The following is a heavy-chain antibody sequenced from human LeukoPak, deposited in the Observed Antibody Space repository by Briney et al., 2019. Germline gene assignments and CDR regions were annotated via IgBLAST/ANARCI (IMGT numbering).Heavy chain of an antibody. J-gene: IGHJ4*02. CDR2: ISSSGSTI. CDR3: ARLRGPMVRGDR. D-gene: IGHD3-10*01. V-gene: IGHV3-48*03. CDR1: GFTFSSYE. Sequence: GGSLRLSCAASGFTFSSYEMNWVRQAPGKGLEWVSCISSSGSTIYYADSVKGRFTISRDNAKNSLYLQMNSLRAEDTAVYYCARLRGPMVRGDRWGQGTLVTVSS.